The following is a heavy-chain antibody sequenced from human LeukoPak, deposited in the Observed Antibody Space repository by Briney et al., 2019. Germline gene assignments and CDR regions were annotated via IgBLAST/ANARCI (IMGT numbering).Heavy chain of an antibody. V-gene: IGHV4-39*02. CDR1: GGSISSSSYY. J-gene: IGHJ4*02. Sequence: PSETLSLTCAVSGGSISSSSYYWGWIRQPPGKGLEWIGEINHSASTNYTPYLRSRVTISVDTYKNQLYLKLITVTDTDTAWYYCARDPRRHYYDPQGPLDYWGQGTLVTVSS. CDR2: INHSAST. D-gene: IGHD3-22*01. CDR3: ARDPRRHYYDPQGPLDY.